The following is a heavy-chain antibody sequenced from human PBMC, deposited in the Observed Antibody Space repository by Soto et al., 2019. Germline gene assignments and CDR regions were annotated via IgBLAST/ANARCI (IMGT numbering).Heavy chain of an antibody. V-gene: IGHV3-48*03. Sequence: EVQQVESGGGLVQPGGSLRLSCAASGFTFSSYEMNWVRQAPGKGLEWVSYISSSGSTIYYADSVKGRFTISRDNAKNSLYLQMNSLRAEDTAVYYCARDRDLDFWSGEESFDYWGQGTLVTVSS. CDR3: ARDRDLDFWSGEESFDY. CDR2: ISSSGSTI. J-gene: IGHJ4*02. CDR1: GFTFSSYE. D-gene: IGHD3-3*01.